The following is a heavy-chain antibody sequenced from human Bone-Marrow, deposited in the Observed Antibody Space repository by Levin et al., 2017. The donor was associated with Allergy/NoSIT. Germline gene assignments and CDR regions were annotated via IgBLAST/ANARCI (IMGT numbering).Heavy chain of an antibody. Sequence: SETLSLTCTVSGGSISSSSFFWGWIRQPPGKGLQYIGRVSYTGSTNYNPSLKGRVTILVDPSKNQFSLKPSSLTAADTAVYFCARIATRRTLSRDWFDPWGQGTLVTVSS. CDR3: ARIATRRTLSRDWFDP. CDR2: VSYTGST. CDR1: GGSISSSSFF. D-gene: IGHD1-1*01. V-gene: IGHV4-39*01. J-gene: IGHJ5*02.